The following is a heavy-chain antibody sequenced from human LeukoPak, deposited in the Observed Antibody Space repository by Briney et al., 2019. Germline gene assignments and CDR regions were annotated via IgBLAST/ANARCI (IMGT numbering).Heavy chain of an antibody. CDR2: ISSSSSYI. D-gene: IGHD3-22*01. CDR1: GFTFSSYS. J-gene: IGHJ4*02. CDR3: ARSPYYYDSSGHLL. Sequence: PGGSLRPSCAASGFTFSSYSMNWVRQAPGKGLEWVSSISSSSSYIYYADSVKGRFTISRDNAKNSLYLQMNSLRAEDTAVYYCARSPYYYDSSGHLLWGQGTLVTVSS. V-gene: IGHV3-21*01.